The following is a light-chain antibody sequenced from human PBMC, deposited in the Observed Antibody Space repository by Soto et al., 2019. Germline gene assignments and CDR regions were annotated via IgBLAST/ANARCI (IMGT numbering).Light chain of an antibody. CDR3: QQRSHWPPLT. J-gene: IGKJ4*01. Sequence: EIVLTQSPATLSMSPGERATLSCRASQSVSTYLAWYQQKPGQAPRLLIFDASNRASGIPSRFSGRGSGTNFTLTIRRLEPEDFAVYFCQQRSHWPPLTFGGGTKVEIK. CDR1: QSVSTY. V-gene: IGKV3-11*01. CDR2: DAS.